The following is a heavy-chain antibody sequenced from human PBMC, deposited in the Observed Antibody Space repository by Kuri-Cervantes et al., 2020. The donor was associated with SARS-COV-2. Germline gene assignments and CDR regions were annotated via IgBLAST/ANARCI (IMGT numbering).Heavy chain of an antibody. J-gene: IGHJ6*03. D-gene: IGHD4-11*01. CDR1: GFTFSSYS. Sequence: SCAASGFTFSSYSMNWVRQAPGKGLEWVSYISSSSSTIYYADSVKGRFTISRDNAKNSLYLQMNSLRAEDTAVYYCARDHYTYYYYMDVWGKGTTVTVSS. V-gene: IGHV3-48*01. CDR2: ISSSSSTI. CDR3: ARDHYTYYYYMDV.